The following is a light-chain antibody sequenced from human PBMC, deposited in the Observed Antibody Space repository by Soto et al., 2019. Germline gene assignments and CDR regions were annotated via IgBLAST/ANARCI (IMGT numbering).Light chain of an antibody. V-gene: IGKV3-11*01. Sequence: DILLTQSPATLSLSPGERATLSCRASQSFSGYLAWYQQKPGQAPRLLIYDASKRATGIPARFSGRGSGTDFTLTICSLEPEDFAVYYCQQRSNWPPVITFGQGTRLEIK. CDR2: DAS. J-gene: IGKJ5*01. CDR3: QQRSNWPPVIT. CDR1: QSFSGY.